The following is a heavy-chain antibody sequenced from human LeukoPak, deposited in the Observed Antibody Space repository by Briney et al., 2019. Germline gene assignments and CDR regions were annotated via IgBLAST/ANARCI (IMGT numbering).Heavy chain of an antibody. V-gene: IGHV4-34*01. CDR3: ARRGYGDSPYYFDY. CDR1: GGSFSGYY. J-gene: IGHJ4*02. CDR2: INHSGST. D-gene: IGHD4-17*01. Sequence: PSETLSLTCAVYGGSFSGYYWTWIRQPPGKGLEWIGEINHSGSTNYNPSLKSRVTISVDTSNDQFSLKLSSVTAADTAVYYCARRGYGDSPYYFDYWGQGTLVTVSS.